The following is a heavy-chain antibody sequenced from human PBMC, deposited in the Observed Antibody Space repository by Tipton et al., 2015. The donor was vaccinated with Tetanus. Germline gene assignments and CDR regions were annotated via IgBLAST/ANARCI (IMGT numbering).Heavy chain of an antibody. CDR1: RGPISSYY. Sequence: LRLSCTVSRGPISSYYWSWIRQPAGKGLEWIGHISNGNTDYSPSLKSRVTLSVDTSKNQFSLEVRSVTAADTAVYYCAGGITDGYNRRFDYWGQGTRVAVSP. CDR3: AGGITDGYNRRFDY. V-gene: IGHV4-4*07. CDR2: ISNGNT. J-gene: IGHJ4*02. D-gene: IGHD5-24*01.